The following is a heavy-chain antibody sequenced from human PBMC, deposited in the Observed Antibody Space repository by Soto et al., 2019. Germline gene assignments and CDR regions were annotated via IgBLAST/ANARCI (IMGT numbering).Heavy chain of an antibody. D-gene: IGHD2-15*01. CDR3: ARAGCDGGSCYTLVGLRYGMDV. CDR1: GFILSTYA. Sequence: QVQLVESGGGVVQPGRSLRLSCAASGFILSTYAMYWVRQAPGKGLEWVAVISYDGNNKYYADSVKGRFTISRDNSKNTRYLQMYSLRAEDTAVYYCARAGCDGGSCYTLVGLRYGMDVWGQGTTVTVSS. CDR2: ISYDGNNK. V-gene: IGHV3-30-3*01. J-gene: IGHJ6*02.